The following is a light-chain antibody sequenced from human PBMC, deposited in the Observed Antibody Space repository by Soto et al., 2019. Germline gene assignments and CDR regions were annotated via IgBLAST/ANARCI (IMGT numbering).Light chain of an antibody. CDR3: QQYDNRPLT. V-gene: IGKV1-5*01. J-gene: IGKJ4*01. CDR2: GAS. CDR1: QHTKYK. Sequence: QMTQSPSPLAASVGDSVTITWLASQHTKYKLAWYQQKAGRAPKLLIYGASTWATGVPSRFSDSGSGTDFTFTISSLQPEDFATYYCQQYDNRPLTFGGGTKVDI.